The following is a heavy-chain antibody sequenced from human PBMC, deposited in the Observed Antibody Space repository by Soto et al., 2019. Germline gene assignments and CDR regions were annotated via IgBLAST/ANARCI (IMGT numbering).Heavy chain of an antibody. D-gene: IGHD3-9*01. CDR3: AREPNDWLLEEGGY. Sequence: GGSLRLSCAASGFTFSSYSMNWVRQAPGKGLEWVSYISSSSSTIYYADSVKGRFTISRDNAKNSMYLQMNSLRAEDTAVYYCAREPNDWLLEEGGYWGQGTLVTVSS. J-gene: IGHJ4*02. V-gene: IGHV3-48*01. CDR2: ISSSSSTI. CDR1: GFTFSSYS.